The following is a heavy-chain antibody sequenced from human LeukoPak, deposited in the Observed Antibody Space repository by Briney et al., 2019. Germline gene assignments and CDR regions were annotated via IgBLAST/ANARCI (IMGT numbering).Heavy chain of an antibody. CDR1: GFAFSSYA. D-gene: IGHD3-3*01. CDR3: ARDPVSVGLRINSDY. J-gene: IGHJ4*02. CDR2: ISNDGRNK. Sequence: GGSLRLSCAASGFAFSSYAMHWVRQAPGKGLEWVALISNDGRNKYHTDSVKGRFTISRDNSKNTVYLQMNSLRAEDTAVYYCARDPVSVGLRINSDYWGQGTLVTVSS. V-gene: IGHV3-30*04.